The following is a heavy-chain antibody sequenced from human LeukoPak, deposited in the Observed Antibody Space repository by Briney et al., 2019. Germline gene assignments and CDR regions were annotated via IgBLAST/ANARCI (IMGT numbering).Heavy chain of an antibody. CDR1: GYTFTSYD. Sequence: GASVKVSCKASGYTFTSYDINWVRQATGQGLEWMGWMNPNSGNTGYAQKFQGRVTMTRNTSISTAYMELSSLRSEDTAVYYCARGVKGVTMVRGVIQGYWFDPWGQGTLVTVSS. CDR2: MNPNSGNT. J-gene: IGHJ5*02. CDR3: ARGVKGVTMVRGVIQGYWFDP. V-gene: IGHV1-8*01. D-gene: IGHD3-10*01.